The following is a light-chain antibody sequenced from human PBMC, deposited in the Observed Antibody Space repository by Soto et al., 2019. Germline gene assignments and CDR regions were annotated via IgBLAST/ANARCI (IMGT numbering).Light chain of an antibody. V-gene: IGKV1-8*01. Sequence: AIRMTQSPSSLSSSTGDRVTITCRASQGISSYLAWYQQKPGKAPKLLIYAASALQSGVPSTFSGSGSGTEFTLTISSLQSDDFATYYCQQYNGYPWTFGQGTKVDIK. CDR1: QGISSY. CDR3: QQYNGYPWT. CDR2: AAS. J-gene: IGKJ1*01.